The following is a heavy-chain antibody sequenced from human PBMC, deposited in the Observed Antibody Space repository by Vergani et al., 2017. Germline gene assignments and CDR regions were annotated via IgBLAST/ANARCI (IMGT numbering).Heavy chain of an antibody. J-gene: IGHJ4*02. V-gene: IGHV4-34*01. CDR2: INHSGST. Sequence: QVQLQQWGAGLLKPSETLSLTCAVYGGSFSGYYWSWIRQPPGKGLEWIGEINHSGSTNYNPSLKSRVTISVDTSKNQFSLKLSSVTAADTAVYYCARGRGTARPDDWGQGTLVTVYS. D-gene: IGHD6-6*01. CDR3: ARGRGTARPDD. CDR1: GGSFSGYY.